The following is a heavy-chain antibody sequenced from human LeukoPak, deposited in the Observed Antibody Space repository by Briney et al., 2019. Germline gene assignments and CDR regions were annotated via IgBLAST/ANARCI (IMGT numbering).Heavy chain of an antibody. CDR3: ARGSLVVVVAATGSYYYYYYMDV. D-gene: IGHD2-15*01. CDR1: GGSFSGYY. CDR2: INHSGSP. Sequence: SETLSLTSAVYGGSFSGYYWSWIRQPPGKGREWIGEINHSGSPNYNPSLKSRVTISVDTSKHQFSLKLSSVTAADTAVYYCARGSLVVVVAATGSYYYYYYMDVWGKGTTVTVSS. J-gene: IGHJ6*03. V-gene: IGHV4-34*01.